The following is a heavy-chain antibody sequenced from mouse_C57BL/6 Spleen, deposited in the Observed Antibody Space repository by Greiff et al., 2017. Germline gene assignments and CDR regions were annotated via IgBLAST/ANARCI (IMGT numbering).Heavy chain of an antibody. CDR3: ARSGRLTTVVADAMDY. D-gene: IGHD1-1*01. J-gene: IGHJ4*01. V-gene: IGHV1-42*01. CDR2: INPSTGGT. CDR1: GYSFTGYY. Sequence: EVKLMESGPELVKPGASVKISCKASGYSFTGYYMNWVKQSPEKSLEWIGEINPSTGGTTYNQKFKAKATLTVDKSSSTAYMQLKSLTSEDSAVYYCARSGRLTTVVADAMDYWGQGTSVTVSS.